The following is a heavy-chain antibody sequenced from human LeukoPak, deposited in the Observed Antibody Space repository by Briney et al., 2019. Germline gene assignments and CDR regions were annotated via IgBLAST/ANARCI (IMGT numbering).Heavy chain of an antibody. D-gene: IGHD5-12*01. CDR3: ARGREYSGSKYGY. CDR1: GGSISSSSYY. J-gene: IGHJ4*02. CDR2: INHSGST. Sequence: SETLSLTCTVSGGSISSSSYYWSWIRQPPGKGLEWIGEINHSGSTNYNPSLKSRVTISVDTSKNQFSLKLSSVTAADTAVYYCARGREYSGSKYGYWGQGTLVTVSS. V-gene: IGHV4-39*07.